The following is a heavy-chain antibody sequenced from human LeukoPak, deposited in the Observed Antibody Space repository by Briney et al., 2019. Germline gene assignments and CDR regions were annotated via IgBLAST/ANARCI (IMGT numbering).Heavy chain of an antibody. CDR2: INHSGTT. J-gene: IGHJ4*02. CDR3: ARLVELVGYFDY. CDR1: GGSFSNYY. V-gene: IGHV4-34*01. Sequence: SETLSLTCAVYGGSFSNYYWSWIRQPPGKGLEWIAEINHSGTTNYNPSLKSRVTISVDTSKNQFSLKLSSVTAADTAVYYCARLVELVGYFDYWGQGTLVTVSS. D-gene: IGHD2-15*01.